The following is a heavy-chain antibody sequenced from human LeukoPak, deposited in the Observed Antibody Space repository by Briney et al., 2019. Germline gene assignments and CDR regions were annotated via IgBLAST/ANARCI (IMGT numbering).Heavy chain of an antibody. CDR2: INPSDDST. D-gene: IGHD2-15*01. CDR1: GYTFNSSY. CDR3: AREGYCSGGSCWGYYGMDV. V-gene: IGHV1-46*02. J-gene: IGHJ6*02. Sequence: ASVKVSCKASGYTFNSSYMHWVRQAPGQGLEWMGIINPSDDSTRYAQKFQGRVTMTTDTSTSTAYMELRSLRSDDTAVYYCAREGYCSGGSCWGYYGMDVWGQGTTVTVSS.